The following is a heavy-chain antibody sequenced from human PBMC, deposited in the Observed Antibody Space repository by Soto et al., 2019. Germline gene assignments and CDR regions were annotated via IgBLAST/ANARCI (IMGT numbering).Heavy chain of an antibody. CDR3: TRRVNWNDNYFDP. CDR2: SYYSGTT. CDR1: GASISVHGYY. V-gene: IGHV4-39*01. D-gene: IGHD1-20*01. Sequence: PSETLSLTCTVSGASISVHGYYWTWIRQPPGKGLEWIGSSYYSGTTYFNPSLKSRATISVDTSKNQFSLRLTSVTAADTAIYYGTRRVNWNDNYFDPWGPVALFTFAS. J-gene: IGHJ5*02.